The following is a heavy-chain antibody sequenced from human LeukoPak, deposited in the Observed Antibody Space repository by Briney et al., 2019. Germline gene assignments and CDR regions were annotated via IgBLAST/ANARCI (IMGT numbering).Heavy chain of an antibody. J-gene: IGHJ4*02. D-gene: IGHD3-22*01. CDR1: GVTSSSDA. V-gene: IGHV3-23*01. CDR2: ICGSVAST. CDR3: AKDSQSGYTLNYFDY. Sequence: GGSLRLSCAASGVTSSSDAMSWVRQAPGKGLECVSAICGSVASTYYADSVKGRFTISRDNSKNTLYLQMSSLRGEDTAGYYCAKDSQSGYTLNYFDYWGQGTLVTVSS.